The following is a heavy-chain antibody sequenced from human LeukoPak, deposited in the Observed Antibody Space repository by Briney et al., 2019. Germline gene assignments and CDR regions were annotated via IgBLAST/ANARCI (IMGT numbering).Heavy chain of an antibody. D-gene: IGHD5-18*01. CDR1: GFTLNNYW. J-gene: IGHJ4*02. Sequence: GGSLRLSCAAFGFTLNNYWMHWVRQAPGMGLVWVSHINSDGTTTRYADSVKGRFTISRDNAKNTLYLQMNSLRAEDTAVYYCATSGYSYGWYYFDFWGQGTLVTLSS. V-gene: IGHV3-74*01. CDR2: INSDGTTT. CDR3: ATSGYSYGWYYFDF.